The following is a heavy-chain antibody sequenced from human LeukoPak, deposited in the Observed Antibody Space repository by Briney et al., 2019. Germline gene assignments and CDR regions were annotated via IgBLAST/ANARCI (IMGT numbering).Heavy chain of an antibody. CDR2: ISGSGGST. Sequence: GGSLRLSCAASGFTFSSYAMSWVRQAPGKGLEWVSAISGSGGSTYYADSVKGRFTISRDNSKNTLYLQMNSLRAEDTAVYYCAKNSTSYYDFWSGYLGVHFDYWGQGTLVTVSS. D-gene: IGHD3-3*01. CDR3: AKNSTSYYDFWSGYLGVHFDY. J-gene: IGHJ4*02. V-gene: IGHV3-23*01. CDR1: GFTFSSYA.